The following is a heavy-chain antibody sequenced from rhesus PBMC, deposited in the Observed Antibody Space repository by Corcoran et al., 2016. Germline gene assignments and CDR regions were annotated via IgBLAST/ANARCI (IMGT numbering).Heavy chain of an antibody. D-gene: IGHD6-31*01. J-gene: IGHJ4*01. CDR3: AKHSSGWYGDFFDY. Sequence: QLQLQESGPGLVKPSETLSVTCAVSGGSIRSNYWSWIRQPPGKGLEWIGRIYGSGRVTNNNPSPQSRVTLSVDTSKNQLSLKWSSVTAADTAVCYCAKHSSGWYGDFFDYWGQGVLFTVSS. V-gene: IGHV4-169*01. CDR1: GGSIRSNY. CDR2: IYGSGRVT.